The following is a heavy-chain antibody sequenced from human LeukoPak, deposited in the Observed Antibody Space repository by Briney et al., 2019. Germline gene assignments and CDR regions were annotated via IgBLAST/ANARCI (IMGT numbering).Heavy chain of an antibody. CDR2: FDPEDGET. CDR3: ATLGTYHYGSGSYFGWFDL. CDR1: GYTLTELS. D-gene: IGHD3-10*01. Sequence: ASVKVSCKVSGYTLTELSMHWVRQAPGKGLEWMGGFDPEDGETIYAQKFQGRVTMTEDTSTDTAYMELSSLRSEDTAVYYCATLGTYHYGSGSYFGWFDLWGQGTLVTVSS. J-gene: IGHJ5*02. V-gene: IGHV1-24*01.